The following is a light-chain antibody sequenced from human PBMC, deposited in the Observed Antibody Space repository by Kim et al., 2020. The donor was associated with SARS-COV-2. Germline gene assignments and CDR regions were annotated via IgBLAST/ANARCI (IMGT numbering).Light chain of an antibody. CDR2: QDS. CDR1: KLGDKY. V-gene: IGLV3-1*01. CDR3: QAWDSSTAV. J-gene: IGLJ3*02. Sequence: SVSPGQTASITCSGDKLGDKYACWDQQKPGHSPVLVIYQDSKRPSGIPERFSGSNSGNTATLTISGTQAMDEADYYCQAWDSSTAVFGGGTQLTVL.